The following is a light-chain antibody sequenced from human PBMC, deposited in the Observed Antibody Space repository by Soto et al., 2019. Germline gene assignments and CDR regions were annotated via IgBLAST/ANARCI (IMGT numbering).Light chain of an antibody. CDR1: ESISRDY. CDR3: QQYGGVPYT. V-gene: IGKV3-20*01. Sequence: EIVLTQSPGTLSLSPGQRATLSCRASESISRDYLAWYQQRLGQAPRLLIYGASSGATGIPGRFSGSGSGTDFTLTISRLEPEDFAIYYCQQYGGVPYTFGQGTKVDIK. CDR2: GAS. J-gene: IGKJ2*01.